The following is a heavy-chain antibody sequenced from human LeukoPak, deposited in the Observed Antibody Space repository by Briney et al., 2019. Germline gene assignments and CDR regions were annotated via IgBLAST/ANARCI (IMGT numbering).Heavy chain of an antibody. D-gene: IGHD2-8*01. J-gene: IGHJ6*03. CDR1: GYTFTSYG. CDR3: ARDLRDCTNGVCYPYYYYYMDV. CDR2: ISAYNGNT. Sequence: ASVKVSCKASGYTFTSYGISWVRQAPGQGLEWMAWISAYNGNTNYAQKLQGRVTMTTDTSTSTAYMELRSLRSDDTAVYYCARDLRDCTNGVCYPYYYYYMDVWGKGTTVTVSS. V-gene: IGHV1-18*01.